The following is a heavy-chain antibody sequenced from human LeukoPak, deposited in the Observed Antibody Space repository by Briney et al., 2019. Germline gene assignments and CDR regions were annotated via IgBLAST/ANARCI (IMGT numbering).Heavy chain of an antibody. D-gene: IGHD6-13*01. V-gene: IGHV1-2*02. CDR1: GYTFTVYY. CDR3: ARDWGDSSSWYPWDYYYYYTDV. Sequence: ASVTVSFKASGYTFTVYYMHWVRQAPGQGVEWVGWINPNSGGTNYAQKFRGRVTMTRDPSISTAYMELSRLRSDDTAVYYCARDWGDSSSWYPWDYYYYYTDVWGKGTTVTVSS. J-gene: IGHJ6*03. CDR2: INPNSGGT.